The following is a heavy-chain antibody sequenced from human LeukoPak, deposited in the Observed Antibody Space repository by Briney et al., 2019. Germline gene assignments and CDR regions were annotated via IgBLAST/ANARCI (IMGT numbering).Heavy chain of an antibody. J-gene: IGHJ4*02. Sequence: ASVKVSCKASGYTFTGYYMHWVRQAPGQGLEWMGWINPNTGGTNYAQKFQGRVTMTRDTSISTAYMELSGLRSDDTAVYYCARDHDWLPREWGQGTLVTVSS. CDR2: INPNTGGT. CDR1: GYTFTGYY. V-gene: IGHV1-2*02. CDR3: ARDHDWLPRE. D-gene: IGHD3-9*01.